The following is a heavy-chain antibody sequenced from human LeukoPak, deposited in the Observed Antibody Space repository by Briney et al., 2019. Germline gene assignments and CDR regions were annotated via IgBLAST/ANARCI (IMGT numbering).Heavy chain of an antibody. Sequence: PSETLSLTCAVYGVSFSGHYWTWIRQSPGKGLEWIGERTHRIGESTHSGSINYNPSLKSRVIISLDTSKNQLSLKLTYVTAADTAVYYCARGRTGAAALDVWGPGTLVTVSS. CDR2: STHSGSI. CDR3: ARGRTGAAALDV. CDR1: GVSFSGHY. J-gene: IGHJ4*02. V-gene: IGHV4-34*01. D-gene: IGHD2-2*01.